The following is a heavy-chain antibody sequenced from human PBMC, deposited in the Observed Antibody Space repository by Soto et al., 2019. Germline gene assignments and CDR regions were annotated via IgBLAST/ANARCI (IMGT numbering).Heavy chain of an antibody. V-gene: IGHV1-69*13. Sequence: SVKVSCKASGGTFSSYAISWVRQAPGQGLEWMGGIIPIFGTANYAQKFQGRVTITADESTSTAYMELSSLRSEDTAVYYCARSIAARPRALDPWGQGTLVTVSS. CDR2: IIPIFGTA. D-gene: IGHD6-6*01. CDR3: ARSIAARPRALDP. J-gene: IGHJ5*02. CDR1: GGTFSSYA.